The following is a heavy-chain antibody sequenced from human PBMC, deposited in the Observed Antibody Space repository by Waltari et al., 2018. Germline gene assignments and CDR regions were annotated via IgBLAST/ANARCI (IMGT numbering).Heavy chain of an antibody. CDR3: ARGYRGDSSGWFYFDS. V-gene: IGHV3-48*04. Sequence: EVQLVESGGDLVHPGGSLRLSCVGSGFDFGSSSMNWVRQAPGKGLEWVSFINTGASVIYYADSVKGRLTISRDNAKNSLWLQMSSLRAEDTAVYYCARGYRGDSSGWFYFDSWGQGTLVTVSS. D-gene: IGHD6-19*01. J-gene: IGHJ4*02. CDR1: GFDFGSSS. CDR2: INTGASVI.